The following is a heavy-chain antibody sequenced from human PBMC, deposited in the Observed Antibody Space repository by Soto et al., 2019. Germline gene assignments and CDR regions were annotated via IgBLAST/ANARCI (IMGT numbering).Heavy chain of an antibody. D-gene: IGHD2-21*01. CDR1: SASITMGSAY. J-gene: IGHJ6*02. Sequence: TLSLTCPLASASITMGSAYWDWIREHPGKGLEWIGYIYYSGTTYYNPSLKSRVTISVDTSKNQFSLKLSSVTAADTAVYYCAASCVACGGFNYYGMDVWGQGTTVT. CDR3: AASCVACGGFNYYGMDV. V-gene: IGHV4-31*03. CDR2: IYYSGTT.